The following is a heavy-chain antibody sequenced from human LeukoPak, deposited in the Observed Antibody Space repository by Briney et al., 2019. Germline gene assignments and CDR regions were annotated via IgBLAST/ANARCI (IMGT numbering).Heavy chain of an antibody. CDR1: GFTFSSYA. J-gene: IGHJ4*02. Sequence: GGSLRLSCAASGFTFSSYAMSWVRQAPGKGLEWVSAISGSGGSTYYADSVKGRFTISRDNAKNSLYLQMNSLRAEDTAVYYCARGLGALNYWGQGTLVTVSS. CDR2: ISGSGGST. CDR3: ARGLGALNY. D-gene: IGHD1-26*01. V-gene: IGHV3-23*01.